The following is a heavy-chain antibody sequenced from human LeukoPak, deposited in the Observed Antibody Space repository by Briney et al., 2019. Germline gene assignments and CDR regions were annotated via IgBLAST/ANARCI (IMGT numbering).Heavy chain of an antibody. D-gene: IGHD3-10*01. V-gene: IGHV1-18*01. J-gene: IGHJ3*02. Sequence: GASVKVSCKASGYTFTSYGIRWVRQAPGQGLEWMGWISAYNGNTNYVQKLQGRVTMTTDTATSRAYIELRSLRSDYTAVYYCARDLWSTPNDAFDIWGQGTMVNVSS. CDR2: ISAYNGNT. CDR3: ARDLWSTPNDAFDI. CDR1: GYTFTSYG.